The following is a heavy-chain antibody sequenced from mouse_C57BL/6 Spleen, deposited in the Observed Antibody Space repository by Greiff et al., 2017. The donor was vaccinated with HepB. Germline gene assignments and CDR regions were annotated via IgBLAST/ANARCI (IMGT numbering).Heavy chain of an antibody. CDR3: TRGFIYYGSSRDYAMDY. V-gene: IGHV1-15*01. CDR1: GYTFTDYE. CDR2: IDPETGGT. J-gene: IGHJ4*01. D-gene: IGHD1-1*01. Sequence: VQLVESGAELVRPGASVTLSCKASGYTFTDYEMHWVKQTPVHGLEWIGAIDPETGGTAYNQKFKGKAILTADKSSSTAYMELRLLTSEDSAVYYCTRGFIYYGSSRDYAMDYWGQGTSVTVSS.